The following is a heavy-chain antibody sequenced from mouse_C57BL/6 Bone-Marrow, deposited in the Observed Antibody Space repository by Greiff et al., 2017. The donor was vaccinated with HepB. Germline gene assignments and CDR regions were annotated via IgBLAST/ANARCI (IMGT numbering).Heavy chain of an antibody. CDR3: ARWRWDCYFEG. V-gene: IGHV1-18*01. Sequence: EVQLQQSGPELVKPGASVKISCKASGYTFTDYNMDWVKQSHGKSLEWIGEINPNNGGTIYNQKFKGKATLTVDKSSSTGYMELRSLTSEDTAVYYCARWRWDCYFEGWGTGTTVTVSS. D-gene: IGHD2-3*01. CDR2: INPNNGGT. CDR1: GYTFTDYN. J-gene: IGHJ1*03.